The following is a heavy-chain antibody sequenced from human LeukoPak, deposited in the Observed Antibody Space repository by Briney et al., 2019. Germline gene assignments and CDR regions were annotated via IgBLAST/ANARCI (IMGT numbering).Heavy chain of an antibody. CDR3: AKERGHCSGGSCISFDY. V-gene: IGHV3-11*01. CDR1: GFTFSDYY. J-gene: IGHJ4*02. Sequence: GGSLRLSCAASGFTFSDYYMTWIRQAPGKGLEWVSYISSSGSTKYYTDSVKGRFTTSRDNAKNSLYLQMNSLRAEDTALYYCAKERGHCSGGSCISFDYWGQGTLVTVSS. CDR2: ISSSGSTK. D-gene: IGHD2-15*01.